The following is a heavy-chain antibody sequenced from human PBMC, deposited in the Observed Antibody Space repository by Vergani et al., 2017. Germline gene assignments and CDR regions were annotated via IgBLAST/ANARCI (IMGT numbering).Heavy chain of an antibody. J-gene: IGHJ6*04. D-gene: IGHD2-2*01. CDR2: IIPIFGTA. Sequence: QVQLVQSGAEVKKPGSSVKVSCKASGGTFSSYAISWVRQAPGQGLEWMGGIIPIFGTANYAQKFQGRVTITADESTSTAYMELSSLRSEDTAVYYCARQDIVVVPAAILELPGLLYSWDVWGKGTTVTVSS. CDR1: GGTFSSYA. CDR3: ARQDIVVVPAAILELPGLLYSWDV. V-gene: IGHV1-69*12.